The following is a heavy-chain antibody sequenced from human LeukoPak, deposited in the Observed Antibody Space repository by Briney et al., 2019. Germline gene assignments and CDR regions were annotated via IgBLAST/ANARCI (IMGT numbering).Heavy chain of an antibody. CDR2: MNPNSGNT. J-gene: IGHJ6*02. V-gene: IGHV1-8*01. CDR1: GYTFTSYD. D-gene: IGHD3-22*01. CDR3: ASGETYYYDSSGYYRRYYYGMDV. Sequence: ASVNVSCKASGYTFTSYDINWGRQAPGQGLEWMGWMNPNSGNTGYAQKFQGRVTMTRNTSISTAYMELSSLRSEDTAVYYCASGETYYYDSSGYYRRYYYGMDVWGQGTTVTVSS.